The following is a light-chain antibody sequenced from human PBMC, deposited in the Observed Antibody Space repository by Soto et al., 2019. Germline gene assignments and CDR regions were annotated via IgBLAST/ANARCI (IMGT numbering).Light chain of an antibody. J-gene: IGLJ2*01. CDR3: CSFANTYTFVV. Sequence: QSALTQPRSVSGSPGQSVTISCTGTSSDVGGYNYVSWYQQHPDKAPKLLIYDVSKRPSGVPDRFSASKSGNTASLTISGLQAEDEADDYCCSFANTYTFVVFGGGTKLTVL. CDR1: SSDVGGYNY. V-gene: IGLV2-11*01. CDR2: DVS.